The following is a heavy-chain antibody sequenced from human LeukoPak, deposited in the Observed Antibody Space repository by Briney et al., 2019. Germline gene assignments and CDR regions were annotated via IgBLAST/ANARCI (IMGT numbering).Heavy chain of an antibody. V-gene: IGHV1-69*04. J-gene: IGHJ4*02. CDR2: IIPILSIA. D-gene: IGHD3-9*01. CDR1: GGTFSSYA. CDR3: ARGGYDILTGYHIDY. Sequence: ASVKVSCKASGGTFSSYAISWVRQAPGQGLEWMGRIIPILSIANYAQKFQGRVTITADKSTSTAYMELSSLRSEDTAAYYCARGGYDILTGYHIDYWGQGTLVTVSS.